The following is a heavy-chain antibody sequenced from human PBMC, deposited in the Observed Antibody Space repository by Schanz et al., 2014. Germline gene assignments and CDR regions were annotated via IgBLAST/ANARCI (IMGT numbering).Heavy chain of an antibody. J-gene: IGHJ4*02. Sequence: EVHLLESGGGLVQPGGSLRLSCAASGFSFGTYAMSWVRQAPGKGLLWVSAISGSGGSTYYADSVKGRFTISRDNSKNTLYLQMNSLRVEDTAVYFCVSQTGSPNYWGQGTLVTVSS. V-gene: IGHV3-23*01. CDR2: ISGSGGST. CDR1: GFSFGTYA. CDR3: VSQTGSPNY. D-gene: IGHD6-13*01.